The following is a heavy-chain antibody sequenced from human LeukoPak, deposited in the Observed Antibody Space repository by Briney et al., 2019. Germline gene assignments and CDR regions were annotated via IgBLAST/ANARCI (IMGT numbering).Heavy chain of an antibody. CDR3: ARHGSTDYFDY. CDR1: GGSIRSYY. J-gene: IGHJ4*02. Sequence: SETLSLTCTVSGGSIRSYYWSWIRQPPGKGVECIGYISYSGSTNYNPSLKSRVTISVDTSKNQFSLKLSSVTAADTAVYYCARHGSTDYFDYWGQGTLVTVSS. V-gene: IGHV4-59*08. D-gene: IGHD2-2*03. CDR2: ISYSGST.